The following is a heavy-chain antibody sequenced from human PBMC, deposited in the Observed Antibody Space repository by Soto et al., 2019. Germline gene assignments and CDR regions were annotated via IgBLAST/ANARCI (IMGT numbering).Heavy chain of an antibody. D-gene: IGHD2-2*02. J-gene: IGHJ6*03. V-gene: IGHV3-7*01. Sequence: EVQLVESGGGLVQPGGSLRLSCAASGFTFSSYWMSWVRQAPGKGLEWVANIKQDGSEKYYVDYVKGRFTISRDNAKNSLYLQMNSLRAEDTAVYYCARDPWDIVVVPAAIYYMDVWGKGTTVTVSS. CDR2: IKQDGSEK. CDR3: ARDPWDIVVVPAAIYYMDV. CDR1: GFTFSSYW.